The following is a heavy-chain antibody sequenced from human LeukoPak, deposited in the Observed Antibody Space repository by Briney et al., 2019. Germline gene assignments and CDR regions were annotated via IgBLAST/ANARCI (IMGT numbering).Heavy chain of an antibody. CDR1: GFTLSSYW. V-gene: IGHV3-74*01. D-gene: IGHD4-11*01. J-gene: IGHJ6*03. CDR3: ARGRATTVSSYYYYYMDV. Sequence: AGGSLRLSCAASGFTLSSYWMHWVRRVPGTGLVWVSSINSVGSNTNYADSVKGRFTISRDNAKNTVYLQINSLRAEDTAVYYCARGRATTVSSYYYYYMDVWGKGTTVTVS. CDR2: INSVGSNT.